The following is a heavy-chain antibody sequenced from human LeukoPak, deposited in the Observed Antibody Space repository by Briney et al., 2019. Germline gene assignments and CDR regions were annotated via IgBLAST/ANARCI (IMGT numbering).Heavy chain of an antibody. D-gene: IGHD6-13*01. Sequence: ASVKVSCKASGYTFTGYYMHWVRQAPGQGLEWMGWINTNTGNPTYAQGFIGRFVFSLDTSVSTAYLQISSLKADDTAVYYCARDPYTSSSWYRGRANNWFDPWGQGTLVTVSS. CDR2: INTNTGNP. CDR1: GYTFTGYY. V-gene: IGHV7-4-1*02. J-gene: IGHJ5*02. CDR3: ARDPYTSSSWYRGRANNWFDP.